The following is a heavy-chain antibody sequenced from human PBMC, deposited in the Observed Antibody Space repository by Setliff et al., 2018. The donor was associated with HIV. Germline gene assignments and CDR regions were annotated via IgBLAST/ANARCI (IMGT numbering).Heavy chain of an antibody. V-gene: IGHV4-34*01. Sequence: SETLSLTCAVYGGASSGYYWTWIRQSPGRGLEWIGEVNHKGVANYSPSLMRRATISADTSKNQFSLRLSSVTAADTALYFCTRAQIAAPRPFDYWGQGTLVTVSS. D-gene: IGHD2-21*01. CDR2: VNHKGVA. CDR3: TRAQIAAPRPFDY. J-gene: IGHJ4*02. CDR1: GGASSGYY.